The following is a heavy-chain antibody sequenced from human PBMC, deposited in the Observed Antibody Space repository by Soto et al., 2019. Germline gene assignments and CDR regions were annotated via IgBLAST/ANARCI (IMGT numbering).Heavy chain of an antibody. J-gene: IGHJ6*02. D-gene: IGHD3-22*01. CDR3: ARGKYYYDSSGYLTAYYYYGMDV. V-gene: IGHV4-34*01. CDR1: GGSFSGYY. CDR2: INHSGST. Sequence: PSETLSLTCAVYGGSFSGYYWSWIRQPPGKGLEWIGEINHSGSTNYNPSLKSRVTISVDTSKNQFSLKLSSVTAADTAVYYCARGKYYYDSSGYLTAYYYYGMDVWRQGTTVTVSS.